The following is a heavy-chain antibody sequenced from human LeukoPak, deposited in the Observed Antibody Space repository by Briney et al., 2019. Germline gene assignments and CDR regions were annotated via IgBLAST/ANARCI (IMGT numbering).Heavy chain of an antibody. J-gene: IGHJ4*02. V-gene: IGHV3-7*03. CDR3: VRDNPRQQGFAY. D-gene: IGHD6-13*01. CDR2: IKQDETEK. Sequence: GGSLRLSCTASGFTFSNFWMGWVRQAPGKGLEWVANIKQDETEKFYLSSVKGRFTISRDNAKNSLYLQMNSLRAEDTAVYYCVRDNPRQQGFAYWGQGTLVTVSS. CDR1: GFTFSNFW.